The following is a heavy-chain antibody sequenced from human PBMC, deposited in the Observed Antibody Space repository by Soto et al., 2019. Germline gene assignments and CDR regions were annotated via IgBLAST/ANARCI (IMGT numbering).Heavy chain of an antibody. Sequence: EVQLVESGGGSVQPGGSLRLSCAASGFTFSSYWVHWVRQVPGKGLVWLSRINMDGTRTNYADSVNGRFAIFRDNVKNTVYLQMNSLRVEDSAAYYCARGGLRSFLLDYWGQGTLVSVS. CDR2: INMDGTRT. J-gene: IGHJ4*02. CDR1: GFTFSSYW. D-gene: IGHD3-10*01. V-gene: IGHV3-74*01. CDR3: ARGGLRSFLLDY.